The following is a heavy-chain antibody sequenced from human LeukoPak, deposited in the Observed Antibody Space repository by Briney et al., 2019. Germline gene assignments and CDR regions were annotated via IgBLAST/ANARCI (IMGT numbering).Heavy chain of an antibody. CDR2: INHSGST. V-gene: IGHV4-34*01. Sequence: PSETLSLTCAVYGGSFSGYYWSWIRQPPGKGLEWIGEINHSGSTNYNPSLKSRVTISVDTSKNQFSLKLSSVTAADTAVYYCARGVAAAGSLPWFDPWGQGTLVTVSS. CDR3: ARGVAAAGSLPWFDP. D-gene: IGHD6-13*01. J-gene: IGHJ5*02. CDR1: GGSFSGYY.